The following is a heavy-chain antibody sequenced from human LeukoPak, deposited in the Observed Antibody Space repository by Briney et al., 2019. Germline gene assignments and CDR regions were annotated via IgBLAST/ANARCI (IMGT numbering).Heavy chain of an antibody. D-gene: IGHD6-6*01. Sequence: SETLSLTCTVSGGSISSYYWSWIRQPPGKGLEWIGSIYYSGSTYYNPSLKSRVTISVDTSKNQFSLKLSSVTAADTAVYYCARSEYSSPVDPWGQGTLVTVSS. CDR1: GGSISSYY. CDR3: ARSEYSSPVDP. V-gene: IGHV4-59*12. CDR2: IYYSGST. J-gene: IGHJ5*02.